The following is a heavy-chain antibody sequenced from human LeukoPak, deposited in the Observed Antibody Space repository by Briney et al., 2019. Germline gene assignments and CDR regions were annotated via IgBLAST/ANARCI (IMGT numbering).Heavy chain of an antibody. CDR2: IYYSGNT. D-gene: IGHD3-3*01. Sequence: SETLSLTCAVYGGSLSGYYWSWIRQPPGKGLEWIGYIYYSGNTNYNPSLKSRVTISVDTSKNQFSLKLSSVTAADTAVYYCARDSYYDFWSGYDNWGQGTLVTVSS. V-gene: IGHV4-59*01. CDR3: ARDSYYDFWSGYDN. J-gene: IGHJ4*02. CDR1: GGSLSGYY.